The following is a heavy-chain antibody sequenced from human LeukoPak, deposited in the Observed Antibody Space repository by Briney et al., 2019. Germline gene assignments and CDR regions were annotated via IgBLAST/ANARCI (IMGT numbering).Heavy chain of an antibody. CDR1: GDSISSYS. D-gene: IGHD3-10*01. CDR3: ARNKEGTAYYYGSGIYEPYYYYYMDV. V-gene: IGHV4-59*01. J-gene: IGHJ6*03. Sequence: SETLSLTCTVSGDSISSYSWSWIRQPPGKGLEWIGYFYYSGSTNYNPSLKSRVTISVDTSNNQFSLKLSSVTAADTAVYYCARNKEGTAYYYGSGIYEPYYYYYMDVWGKGTTVTISS. CDR2: FYYSGST.